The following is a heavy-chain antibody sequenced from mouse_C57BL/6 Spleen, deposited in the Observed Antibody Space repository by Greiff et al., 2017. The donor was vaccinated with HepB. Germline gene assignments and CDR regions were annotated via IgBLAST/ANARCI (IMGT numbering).Heavy chain of an antibody. Sequence: EADGGLVQPKGSLKLSCAASGFSFNTYAMNWVRQAPGKGLEWVARIRSKSNNYATYYADSVKDRFTISRDDSESMLYLQMNNLKTEDTAMYYCVRHKNYYGSSHWYFDVWGTGTTVTVSS. CDR2: IRSKSNNYAT. J-gene: IGHJ1*03. CDR3: VRHKNYYGSSHWYFDV. D-gene: IGHD1-1*01. CDR1: GFSFNTYA. V-gene: IGHV10-1*01.